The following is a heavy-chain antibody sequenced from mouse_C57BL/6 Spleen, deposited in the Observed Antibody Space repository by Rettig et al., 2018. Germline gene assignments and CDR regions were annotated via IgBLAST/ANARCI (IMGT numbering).Heavy chain of an antibody. CDR2: IYPGDGDT. CDR1: GYAFSSYW. J-gene: IGHJ4*01. V-gene: IGHV1-80*01. Sequence: QVQLQQSGAELVKPGASVKISCKASGYAFSSYWMNWVKQRPGKGLEWIGQIYPGDGDTNYNGKFKGKARLTADKSANTVYRHLSSLTSEDAAVYFCARGAYWGQGSSVTVSS. CDR3: ARGAY.